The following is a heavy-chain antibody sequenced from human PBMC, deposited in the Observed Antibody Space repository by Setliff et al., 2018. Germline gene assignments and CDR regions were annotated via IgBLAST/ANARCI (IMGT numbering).Heavy chain of an antibody. CDR1: GGSISNYY. CDR3: ARKGISALSGAFDM. J-gene: IGHJ3*02. CDR2: IYTSGST. D-gene: IGHD1-26*01. Sequence: SETLSLTCTVSGGSISNYYWSWIRQPAGKGLEWIGRIYTSGSTNYNPSLKSRVTMSVDTSKNQFSRKLSSVTAADTAVYYCARKGISALSGAFDMWGQGTMVTVSS. V-gene: IGHV4-4*07.